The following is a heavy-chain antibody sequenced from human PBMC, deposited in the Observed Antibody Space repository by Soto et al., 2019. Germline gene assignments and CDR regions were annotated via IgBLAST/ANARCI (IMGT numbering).Heavy chain of an antibody. D-gene: IGHD3-9*01. CDR2: ISAYNGNT. CDR1: GYTFTSYG. CDR3: ARNILRYFDGPPSYAFDI. J-gene: IGHJ3*02. Sequence: ASVKVSCKASGYTFTSYGISWVRQAPGQGLEWMGWISAYNGNTNYAQKLQGRVTMTTDTSTSTAYVELRSLRSDDTAVYYCARNILRYFDGPPSYAFDIWGQGTMVTVSS. V-gene: IGHV1-18*01.